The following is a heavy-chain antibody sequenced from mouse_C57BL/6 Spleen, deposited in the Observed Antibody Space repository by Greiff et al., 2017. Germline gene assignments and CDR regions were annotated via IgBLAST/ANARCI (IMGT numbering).Heavy chain of an antibody. D-gene: IGHD1-1*01. J-gene: IGHJ3*01. Sequence: QVQLQQPGAELVRPGSSVKLSCKASGYTFTSYWMHWVKQRPIQGLEWIGNIDPSDSETHYNQKFKDKATLTVDKSSSTAYMQLSSLPSEDSAVYYCARKGSSYEWFAYWGQGTLVTVSA. CDR3: ARKGSSYEWFAY. CDR2: IDPSDSET. CDR1: GYTFTSYW. V-gene: IGHV1-52*01.